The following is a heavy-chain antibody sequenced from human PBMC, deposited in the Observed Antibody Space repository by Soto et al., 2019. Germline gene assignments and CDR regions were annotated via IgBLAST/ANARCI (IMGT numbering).Heavy chain of an antibody. Sequence: QVQLVQSGAEVKKPGSSVKVSCKASGGTFSSYAISWVRQAPGHGLEWMGGIIPIFGTANYAQKFQGRVTITADESTSTAYMELSSLRSEDTAVYYCARAPDYYDSSGYRTYYFDYWGQGTLVTVSS. CDR3: ARAPDYYDSSGYRTYYFDY. CDR1: GGTFSSYA. V-gene: IGHV1-69*01. J-gene: IGHJ4*02. D-gene: IGHD3-22*01. CDR2: IIPIFGTA.